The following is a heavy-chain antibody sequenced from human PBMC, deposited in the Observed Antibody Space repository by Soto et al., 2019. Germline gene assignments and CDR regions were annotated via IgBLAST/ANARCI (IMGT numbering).Heavy chain of an antibody. Sequence: EVQLVESGGGLIQPGGSLRLSCAASGFTFSSNDMNWVRQAPGNGLERVSLIYSGGSTYYAVSVKGRFTISRDNSKTTLYLQTTILRAEDTAVYYCATTPSVAGAPWCQGTMVTVSS. CDR1: GFTFSSND. D-gene: IGHD2-15*01. CDR3: ATTPSVAGAP. V-gene: IGHV3-53*01. CDR2: IYSGGST. J-gene: IGHJ3*01.